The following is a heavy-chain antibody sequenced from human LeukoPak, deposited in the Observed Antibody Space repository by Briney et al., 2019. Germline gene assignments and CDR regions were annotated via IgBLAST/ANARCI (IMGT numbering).Heavy chain of an antibody. Sequence: ASVKVSCKASGYTFTSYGISWVRQAPGQGLEGMGWISAYNGNTNYAQKLQGRVTMTTDTSTSTAYMELRSLRSDDTAVYYCARNPGIAVAGTWFDYWGQGTLVTVSS. V-gene: IGHV1-18*01. CDR1: GYTFTSYG. J-gene: IGHJ4*02. CDR3: ARNPGIAVAGTWFDY. CDR2: ISAYNGNT. D-gene: IGHD6-19*01.